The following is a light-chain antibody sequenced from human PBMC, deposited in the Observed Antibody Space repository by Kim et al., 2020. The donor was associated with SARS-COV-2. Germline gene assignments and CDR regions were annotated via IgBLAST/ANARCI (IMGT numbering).Light chain of an antibody. V-gene: IGLV3-1*01. CDR3: QAWDSHTVV. CDR1: KLGDKY. CDR2: QDT. J-gene: IGLJ2*01. Sequence: SYELTQPPSLSVSPGQTASITCSGDKLGDKYTCWYQQKPGQSPVLVIYQDTKRPSGIPERFSGSNSGNTATLTISGTQAMDEADYYCQAWDSHTVVFGGGTKLTVL.